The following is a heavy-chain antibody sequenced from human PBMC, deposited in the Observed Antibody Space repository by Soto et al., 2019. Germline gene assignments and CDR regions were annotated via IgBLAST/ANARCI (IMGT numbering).Heavy chain of an antibody. V-gene: IGHV4-59*01. CDR3: ARGSGYYGSGSYFYYYYYMDV. D-gene: IGHD3-10*01. CDR1: GGSISSYY. J-gene: IGHJ6*03. Sequence: SDTLSLTCTVSGGSISSYYWSWIRQPPGKGLEWIGYIYYSGSTNYNPSLKSRVTISVDTSKNQFSLKLSSVTAADTAVYYCARGSGYYGSGSYFYYYYYMDVWGKGTTVTVSS. CDR2: IYYSGST.